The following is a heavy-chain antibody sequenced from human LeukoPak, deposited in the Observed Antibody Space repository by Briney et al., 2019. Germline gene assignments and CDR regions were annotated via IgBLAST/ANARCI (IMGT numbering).Heavy chain of an antibody. D-gene: IGHD1-26*01. CDR3: AKDRTSVGATRYFDY. V-gene: IGHV3-7*01. J-gene: IGHJ4*02. CDR2: IKQDGSEK. Sequence: GGSLRLSCAASGFTFSSYWMSWVRQAPGKGLEWVANIKQDGSEKYYVDSVKGRFAISRDNAKNSLYLQMNSLRAEDTAVYYCAKDRTSVGATRYFDYWGQGTLVTVSS. CDR1: GFTFSSYW.